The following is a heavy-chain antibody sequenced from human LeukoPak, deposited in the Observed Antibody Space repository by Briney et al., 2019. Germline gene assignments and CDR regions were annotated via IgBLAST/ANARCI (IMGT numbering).Heavy chain of an antibody. D-gene: IGHD3-22*01. CDR3: ARDNIGMIVVGFDY. Sequence: ASVKVSCKASGYTFTDPYMHWVRQAPGQGLEWMGWLNPNSGGTNYAQKFQGRVTMTRDTSISTAYLELSRLRSDDPAMYHCARDNIGMIVVGFDYWGQGTLVTVSS. CDR2: LNPNSGGT. V-gene: IGHV1-2*02. CDR1: GYTFTDPY. J-gene: IGHJ4*02.